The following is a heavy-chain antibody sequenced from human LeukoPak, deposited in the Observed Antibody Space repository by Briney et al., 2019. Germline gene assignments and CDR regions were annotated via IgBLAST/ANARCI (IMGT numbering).Heavy chain of an antibody. CDR1: GFTFSSYS. Sequence: RPGGSLRLSCAASGFTFSSYSMNWVRQAPGKGLEWVSYISSSGSTIYYADSVKGRFTISRDNAKNSLYLQMNSLRAEDTAMYYCARPAAAAGTKAIENWFDPWGQGTLVTVSS. CDR2: ISSSGSTI. CDR3: ARPAAAAGTKAIENWFDP. J-gene: IGHJ5*02. V-gene: IGHV3-48*04. D-gene: IGHD6-13*01.